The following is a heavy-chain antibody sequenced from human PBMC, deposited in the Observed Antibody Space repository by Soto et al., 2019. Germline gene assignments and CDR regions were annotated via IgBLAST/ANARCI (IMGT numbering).Heavy chain of an antibody. CDR2: IRSETDGGTT. D-gene: IGHD2-8*01. J-gene: IGHJ6*02. Sequence: EVQLVASGGGLVEPGGSLRLSCAASGFTFTKAWMNWVRQAPGKGLEWVGRIRSETDGGTTDYAAPVKGRFIISRDDSKKMLFVQMSRLKTEDTAVYYCTTDYLYDYYGMDVWGQGTTVTVSS. CDR3: TTDYLYDYYGMDV. CDR1: GFTFTKAW. V-gene: IGHV3-15*07.